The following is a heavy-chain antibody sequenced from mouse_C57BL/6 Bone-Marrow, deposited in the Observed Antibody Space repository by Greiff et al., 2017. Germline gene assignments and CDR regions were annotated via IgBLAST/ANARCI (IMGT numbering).Heavy chain of an antibody. CDR2: INPNYGTT. D-gene: IGHD1-1*01. V-gene: IGHV1-39*01. CDR1: GYSFTDYN. CDR3: ASSGYYGSSPYYFDY. J-gene: IGHJ2*01. Sequence: VQLQQPGPELVKPGASVKISCKASGYSFTDYNMNWVKQSNGKSLEWIGVINPNYGTTSYNQKFKGKATLTVDPSSTTAYMQLNSLTSEDSAVYYCASSGYYGSSPYYFDYWGQGTTLTVSS.